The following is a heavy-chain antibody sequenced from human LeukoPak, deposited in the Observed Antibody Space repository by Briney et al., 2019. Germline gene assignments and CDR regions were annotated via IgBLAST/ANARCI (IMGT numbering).Heavy chain of an antibody. CDR1: GFTFSSYT. J-gene: IGHJ6*03. Sequence: GGSLRLSCAASGFTFSSYTMNWVRQPPGKGLEWVSNICTSSTTRYYADSVKGRFTISRDNAKNSLYLQLNSLRADDTAVYYCARFAAGGSYSYHMDVWGKGTTVTVSS. D-gene: IGHD4-11*01. CDR2: ICTSSTTR. V-gene: IGHV3-48*01. CDR3: ARFAAGGSYSYHMDV.